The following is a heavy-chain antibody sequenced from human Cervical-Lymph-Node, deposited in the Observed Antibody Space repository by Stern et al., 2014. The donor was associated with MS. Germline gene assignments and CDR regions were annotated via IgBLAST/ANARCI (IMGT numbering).Heavy chain of an antibody. CDR2: ISSSGRNI. D-gene: IGHD5-18*01. CDR3: ARGSLYSYGYFDY. CDR1: GFTFSEYY. Sequence: VHLVEAGGGLVNPGGSLRLSCAASGFTFSEYYMTWIRQGPGKGLEWISYISSSGRNISYADSVKGRFTVYRENVKNSLYMTVYSLKIEYTAVYYCARGSLYSYGYFDYWGQGTLVTVSS. V-gene: IGHV3-11*01. J-gene: IGHJ4*02.